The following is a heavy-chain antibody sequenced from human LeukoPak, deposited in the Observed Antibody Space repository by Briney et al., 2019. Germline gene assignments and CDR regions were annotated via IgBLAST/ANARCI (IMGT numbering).Heavy chain of an antibody. CDR3: ARKGPANYYYYYMDV. CDR2: MNPNSGNT. J-gene: IGHJ6*03. Sequence: ASVKVSCKASGYTFASYDLNWVRQATGQGLEWMGWMNPNSGNTGYAPKFQGRVTMTRNTSISTAYMELSSLRSEDTAVYYCARKGPANYYYYYMDVWGKGTSVTVSS. CDR1: GYTFASYD. D-gene: IGHD2-2*01. V-gene: IGHV1-8*01.